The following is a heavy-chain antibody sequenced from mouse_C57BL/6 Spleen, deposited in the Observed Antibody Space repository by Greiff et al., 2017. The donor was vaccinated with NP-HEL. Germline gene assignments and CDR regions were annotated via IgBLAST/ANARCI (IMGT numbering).Heavy chain of an antibody. J-gene: IGHJ4*01. D-gene: IGHD1-1*01. CDR2: IDPNSGGT. CDR3: ASPYYYGSSSYYYAMDY. V-gene: IGHV1-72*01. Sequence: VQLQQPGAELVKPGASVKLSCKASGYTFTSYWMHWVKQRPGRGLEWIGRIDPNSGGTKYNEKFKSKATLTVDKPSSTAYMQLSSLTSEDSAVYYCASPYYYGSSSYYYAMDYWSRNLSHRLL. CDR1: GYTFTSYW.